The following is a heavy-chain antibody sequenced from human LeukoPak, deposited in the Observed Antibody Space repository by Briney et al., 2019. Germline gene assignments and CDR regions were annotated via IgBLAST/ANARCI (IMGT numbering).Heavy chain of an antibody. J-gene: IGHJ4*02. CDR1: GFTFDDYG. CDR3: ARAGGSYQVFDY. Sequence: GGSLRLSCAASGFTFDDYGITWVRQAPGKGLEWVSYITSSSGTIYYADSVKGRFTISRDNAKNSLYLQMNSLRAEDTAVYYCARAGGSYQVFDYWGQGTLVTVSS. D-gene: IGHD1-26*01. CDR2: ITSSSGTI. V-gene: IGHV3-48*01.